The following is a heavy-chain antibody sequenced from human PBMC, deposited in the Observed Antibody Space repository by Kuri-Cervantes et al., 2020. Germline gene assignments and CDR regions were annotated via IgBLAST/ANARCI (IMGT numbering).Heavy chain of an antibody. J-gene: IGHJ6*02. CDR2: ISSSGSTI. CDR1: GFTFSDYY. Sequence: GGSLRLSCAASGFTFSDYYMSWIRQAPGKGLEWVSYISSSGSTIYYADSVKGRFTISRDNAKNSLYLQMNSLRAEDTAVYYCAGARGYCSGGSCYGPRYYYGMDVWGQGTTVTVSS. V-gene: IGHV3-11*04. D-gene: IGHD2-15*01. CDR3: AGARGYCSGGSCYGPRYYYGMDV.